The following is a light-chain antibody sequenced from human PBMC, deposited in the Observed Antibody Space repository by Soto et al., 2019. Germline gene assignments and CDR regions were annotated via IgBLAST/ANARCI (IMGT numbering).Light chain of an antibody. V-gene: IGKV1-5*03. CDR2: LAS. CDR1: QSIQSF. J-gene: IGKJ2*01. CDR3: QQYNSHSFYT. Sequence: DIQMTQFPSTLSASVGDAVTITCRASQSIQSFLAWYQQKPGKAPKLLIYLASRLESGVPSRFGGSGSGTEFTLTISSLQPDDFAIYFCQQYNSHSFYTFGQGTKLEVK.